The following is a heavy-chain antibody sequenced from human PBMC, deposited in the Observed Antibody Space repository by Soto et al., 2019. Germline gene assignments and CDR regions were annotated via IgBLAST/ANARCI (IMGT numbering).Heavy chain of an antibody. CDR1: GGSISTSNW. Sequence: PSETLSLTCAVSGGSISTSNWWSWVRQPPGKGLEWIGEVYRTGSTNYNPSLESRLTISVDKSKNQFSLKLTSVTAADTAVYYCARARATIAAAAIFDCWGQGTLLTVSS. CDR2: VYRTGST. CDR3: ARARATIAAAAIFDC. V-gene: IGHV4-4*02. D-gene: IGHD6-13*01. J-gene: IGHJ4*02.